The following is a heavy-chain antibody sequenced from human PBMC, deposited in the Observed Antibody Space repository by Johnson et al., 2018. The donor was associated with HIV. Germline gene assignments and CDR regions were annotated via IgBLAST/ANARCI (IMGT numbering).Heavy chain of an antibody. V-gene: IGHV3-53*01. CDR3: ARGLRSGIVVVYDAFDI. J-gene: IGHJ3*02. D-gene: IGHD3-22*01. CDR1: GFTVSSNY. CDR2: IYSGGST. Sequence: VQLVESGGGLIQPGGSLRLSCAASGFTVSSNYMSWVRQAPGKGLEGVSVIYSGGSTYYADSVKGRFTISRDNSKNTLYLQMNSLRAEDTAVYYCARGLRSGIVVVYDAFDIWGQGTMVTVSS.